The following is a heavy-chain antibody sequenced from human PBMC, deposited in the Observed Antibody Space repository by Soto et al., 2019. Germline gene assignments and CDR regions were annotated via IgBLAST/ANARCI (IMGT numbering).Heavy chain of an antibody. CDR1: GFSLSTSGVN. J-gene: IGHJ4*02. Sequence: SGPTLVNPTQTLTLTCTFSGFSLSTSGVNVGWIRQPPGKALEWRALIYWDDAKRYSPSLKNRLTITKDTSKNQVVLTMTNIDPVDTATYYCARRRRGFSYGHYFDYWGQGTLVTVSS. CDR2: IYWDDAK. D-gene: IGHD5-18*01. V-gene: IGHV2-5*02. CDR3: ARRRRGFSYGHYFDY.